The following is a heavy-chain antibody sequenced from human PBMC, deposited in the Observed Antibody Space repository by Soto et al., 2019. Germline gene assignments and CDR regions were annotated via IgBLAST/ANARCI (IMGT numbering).Heavy chain of an antibody. V-gene: IGHV1-18*01. Sequence: QVQLVQSGAEMKKPGASVRVSCKTSGDTFGTSGFHWVRQAPGQGLEWMGWISAYNGNTYYIQKLQGRVTMTTDTSTSTAYMELRSLKSDDTAVYFCARDDLLVVPSAIDIWGQGTMVTVSS. CDR3: ARDDLLVVPSAIDI. CDR1: GDTFGTSG. CDR2: ISAYNGNT. D-gene: IGHD2-2*01. J-gene: IGHJ3*02.